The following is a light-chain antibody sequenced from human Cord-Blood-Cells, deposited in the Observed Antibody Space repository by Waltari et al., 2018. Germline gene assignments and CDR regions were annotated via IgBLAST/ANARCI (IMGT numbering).Light chain of an antibody. J-gene: IGLJ1*01. Sequence: QSALTQPASVSGSPGQSIPISCTGTSSDVGSYNLVPWYQQHPGKAPKLMIYEVSKRPSGVSNRFSGSKSGNTASLTISGLQAEDEADYYCCSYAGSSTLYVFGTGTKVTVL. V-gene: IGLV2-23*02. CDR2: EVS. CDR3: CSYAGSSTLYV. CDR1: SSDVGSYNL.